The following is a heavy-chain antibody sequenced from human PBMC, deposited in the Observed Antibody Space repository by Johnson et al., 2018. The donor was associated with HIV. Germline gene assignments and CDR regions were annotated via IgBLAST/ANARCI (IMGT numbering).Heavy chain of an antibody. CDR3: AKDHDYGDAFDI. CDR1: GFAFSSYA. CDR2: IRYDGNNK. J-gene: IGHJ3*02. Sequence: QMQLVESGGGLVQPGRSLRLSCAASGFAFSSYAMHWVRQAPGKGLEGVAFIRYDGNNKYYADSVKGRFTISRDNSKNTLFLQMNSLRAEDTAVYYCAKDHDYGDAFDIWGQGTMVTVSS. D-gene: IGHD4-17*01. V-gene: IGHV3-30*02.